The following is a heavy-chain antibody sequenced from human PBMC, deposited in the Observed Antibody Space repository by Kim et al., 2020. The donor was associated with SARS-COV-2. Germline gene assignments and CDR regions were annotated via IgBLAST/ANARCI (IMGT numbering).Heavy chain of an antibody. CDR1: GGSINTYY. Sequence: SETLSLTCTVSGGSINTYYWNWIRQPAGKGLEWIGHIERSGTTKYNPSLKSRFTMSLDTSKNQLSLNLKSVTVADTAVYYCARGAYSSGWFDWFDSWGQGTLVTVSP. V-gene: IGHV4-4*07. CDR2: IERSGTT. D-gene: IGHD6-19*01. CDR3: ARGAYSSGWFDWFDS. J-gene: IGHJ5*01.